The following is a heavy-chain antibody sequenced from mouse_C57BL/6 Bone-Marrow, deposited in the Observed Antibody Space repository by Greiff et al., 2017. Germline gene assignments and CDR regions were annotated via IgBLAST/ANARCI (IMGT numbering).Heavy chain of an antibody. D-gene: IGHD2-4*01. CDR3: ARGGLRRRAWFAY. Sequence: QVQLQQPGAELVRPGTSVKLSCKASGYTFTSYWMHWVKQRPGQGLEWIGVIDPSDSYTNYNQKFKGKATLTVDTSSSTAYMQLSSLPSEDSAFYYGARGGLRRRAWFAYWGQGTLVTVSA. V-gene: IGHV1-59*01. CDR1: GYTFTSYW. CDR2: IDPSDSYT. J-gene: IGHJ3*01.